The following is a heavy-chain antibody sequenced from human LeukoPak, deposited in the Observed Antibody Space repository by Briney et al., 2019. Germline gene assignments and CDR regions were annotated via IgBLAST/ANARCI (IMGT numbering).Heavy chain of an antibody. CDR3: ARVGCSSTSCYSYYYYYMDV. V-gene: IGHV4-59*01. J-gene: IGHJ6*03. Sequence: PSETLSLTCTVSGGSISSYYWSWIRQPPGKGLEWIGYIYYSGSTNYNPSLKSRVTISVDTSKNQFSLKLSSVTAADTAVYYCARVGCSSTSCYSYYYYYMDVWGKGTTVTVS. CDR2: IYYSGST. D-gene: IGHD2-2*01. CDR1: GGSISSYY.